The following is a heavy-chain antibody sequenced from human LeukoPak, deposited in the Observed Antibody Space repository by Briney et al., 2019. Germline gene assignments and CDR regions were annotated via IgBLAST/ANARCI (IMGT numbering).Heavy chain of an antibody. CDR1: GFTFSSYS. J-gene: IGHJ4*02. CDR2: ISSSSSYI. V-gene: IGHV3-21*01. D-gene: IGHD4-17*01. Sequence: PGGSLRLSCAASGFTFSSYSMNWVRQAPGKGLEWVSSISSSSSYIYYADSVEGRFTISRDNAKNSLYLQMNSLRAEDTAVYYCARDYDYGDYAVYWGQGTLVTVSS. CDR3: ARDYDYGDYAVY.